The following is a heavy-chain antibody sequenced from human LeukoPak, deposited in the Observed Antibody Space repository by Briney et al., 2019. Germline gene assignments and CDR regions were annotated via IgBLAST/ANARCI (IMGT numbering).Heavy chain of an antibody. J-gene: IGHJ5*01. CDR1: GYSLSELS. Sequence: ASVKVSCKVSGYSLSELSTHWVRQAPGQGLEWMGGFDPGDNETIYAQKFQGRVTMTEDTSTDTAYLELSSLRSEDTAVYFCATEKDLLLDSWGQGTPVTVSS. V-gene: IGHV1-24*01. CDR3: ATEKDLLLDS. CDR2: FDPGDNET. D-gene: IGHD1-26*01.